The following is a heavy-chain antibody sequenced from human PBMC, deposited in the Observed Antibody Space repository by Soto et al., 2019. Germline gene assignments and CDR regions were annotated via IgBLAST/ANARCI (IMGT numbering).Heavy chain of an antibody. CDR1: GGSISSSSYY. J-gene: IGHJ4*02. CDR3: ARRSRIAAAADY. D-gene: IGHD6-13*01. V-gene: IGHV4-39*01. Sequence: QLQLQESGPGLVKPSETLSLTCTVSGGSISSSSYYWGWIRQPPGKGLEWIGSIYYSGSTYYNPSLKSRVTIPVDTSKNQFSLKLSSVTAADTAVYYCARRSRIAAAADYWGQGTLVTVSS. CDR2: IYYSGST.